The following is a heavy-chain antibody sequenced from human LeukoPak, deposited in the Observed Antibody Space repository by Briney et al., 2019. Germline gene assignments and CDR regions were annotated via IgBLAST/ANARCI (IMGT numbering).Heavy chain of an antibody. Sequence: PSETLSLTCAVYGGSFSGYYWSWIRQPPGKGLEWIGEINHSGSTNYNPSLKSRVTISVDTSKNQFSLKLSSVTAADTAVYYCARGKRDTAMVSENYFDYWCQGTLVTVSS. D-gene: IGHD5-18*01. J-gene: IGHJ4*02. CDR3: ARGKRDTAMVSENYFDY. CDR2: INHSGST. CDR1: GGSFSGYY. V-gene: IGHV4-34*01.